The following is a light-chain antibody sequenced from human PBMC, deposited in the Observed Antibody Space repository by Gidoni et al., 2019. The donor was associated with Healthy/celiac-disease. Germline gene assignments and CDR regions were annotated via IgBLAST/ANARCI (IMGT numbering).Light chain of an antibody. CDR2: WAS. V-gene: IGKV4-1*01. CDR1: QSVLYSSNNKNY. J-gene: IGKJ1*01. Sequence: IVLTQSSDSLAVSLGERATINCQSSQSVLYSSNNKNYLAWYQQKPGQPPKLLIYWASTRESGVPDRFSGSGSGTDFTLTISSLQAEDVAVYYCQQYYSTPWTFGQGTKVEIK. CDR3: QQYYSTPWT.